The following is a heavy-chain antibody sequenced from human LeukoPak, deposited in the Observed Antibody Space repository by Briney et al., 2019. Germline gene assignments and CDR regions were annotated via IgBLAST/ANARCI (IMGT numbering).Heavy chain of an antibody. Sequence: PGGSLRLSCAASGFTFSSYAMSWVRQAPGKGLEGVSAISGSGGSTYSADSVKGRFTISRDNSKNTLYLQMNSLRAEDTAVYYCAASSVTTGFYYYYGMDVWGQGTTVTVSS. J-gene: IGHJ6*02. CDR3: AASSVTTGFYYYYGMDV. D-gene: IGHD4-17*01. CDR2: ISGSGGST. V-gene: IGHV3-23*01. CDR1: GFTFSSYA.